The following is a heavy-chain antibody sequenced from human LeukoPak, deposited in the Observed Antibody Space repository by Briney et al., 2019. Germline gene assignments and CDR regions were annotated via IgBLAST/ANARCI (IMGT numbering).Heavy chain of an antibody. CDR1: GGSFSGYY. CDR3: ARVTYYYDSSGYYRPYYFDY. D-gene: IGHD3-22*01. V-gene: IGHV4-34*01. Sequence: SETLSLTCAVYGGSFSGYYWSWIRQPPGKGLEWIGEINHSGGTNYNPSLKSRVTISVDTSKNQFSLKLSSVTAADTAVYYCARVTYYYDSSGYYRPYYFDYWGQGTLVTVSS. J-gene: IGHJ4*02. CDR2: INHSGGT.